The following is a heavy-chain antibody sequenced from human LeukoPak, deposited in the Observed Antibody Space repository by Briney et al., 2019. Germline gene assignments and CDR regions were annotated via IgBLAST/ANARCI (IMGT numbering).Heavy chain of an antibody. CDR2: ISSSSSYI. CDR3: ARDKAGYNWNPGSY. V-gene: IGHV3-11*06. D-gene: IGHD1-20*01. J-gene: IGHJ4*02. CDR1: GFTFSDYY. Sequence: GGSLRLSYAASGFTFSDYYMRWIRQAPGKGLEWVSSISSSSSYIYYAHSVKGRFTISRDNAKNSLCLQMNSLRAEDTAVYYCARDKAGYNWNPGSYWGQGTLVTVSS.